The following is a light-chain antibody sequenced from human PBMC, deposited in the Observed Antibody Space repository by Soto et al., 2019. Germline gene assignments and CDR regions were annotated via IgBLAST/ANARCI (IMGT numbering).Light chain of an antibody. CDR2: GNS. CDR1: SYNIGAGYD. Sequence: QSVLPQPPSVSGAPGQRVTISCTGSSYNIGAGYDVHWYQQLPGTAPKLLIYGNSNRPSGVPDRFSGSKSGTSASLAITGLQAEDEADYYCQSYDSSLGGWVFGGGTKVTVL. V-gene: IGLV1-40*01. J-gene: IGLJ3*02. CDR3: QSYDSSLGGWV.